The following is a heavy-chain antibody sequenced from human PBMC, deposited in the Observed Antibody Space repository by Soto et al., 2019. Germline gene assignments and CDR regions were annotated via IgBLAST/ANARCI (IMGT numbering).Heavy chain of an antibody. V-gene: IGHV4-4*02. Sequence: SETLSLTCAVSSGSISSSNWWSWVRQPPGKGLEWIGEIYHSGSTNYNPSPKSRVTISVDKSKNQFSLKLSSVTAADTAVYYCARGIRVVKVNWFDPWGQGTLVTVSS. J-gene: IGHJ5*02. CDR3: ARGIRVVKVNWFDP. D-gene: IGHD2-15*01. CDR2: IYHSGST. CDR1: SGSISSSNW.